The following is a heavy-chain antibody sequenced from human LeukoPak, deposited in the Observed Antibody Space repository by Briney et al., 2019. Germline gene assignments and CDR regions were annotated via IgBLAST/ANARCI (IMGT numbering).Heavy chain of an antibody. J-gene: IGHJ4*02. CDR1: GSTFTSYG. D-gene: IGHD6-19*01. Sequence: GGSLRLSCAASGSTFTSYGMHWVRQAPGKGLEWVALISSDGNNKYYADSVKGRFSISRDNSKNTLYLQMNGLRVEDTAVYYCARDVVVAVAGSPPTLGYWGQGTLVTVSS. CDR2: ISSDGNNK. V-gene: IGHV3-30*03. CDR3: ARDVVVAVAGSPPTLGY.